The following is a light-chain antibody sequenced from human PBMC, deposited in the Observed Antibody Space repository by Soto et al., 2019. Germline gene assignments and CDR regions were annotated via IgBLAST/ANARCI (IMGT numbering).Light chain of an antibody. CDR2: DVS. Sequence: QSVLTQPASVSGSPGQSITISCTGTSSDVGGYNYVSWYQQHPGKAPKLMIYDVSNRPSGVSNRFSGSKSGNTASLTISGLQAEDEADYSCSAYTSSSTYVFGPVTKHTDL. CDR3: SAYTSSSTYV. CDR1: SSDVGGYNY. V-gene: IGLV2-14*01. J-gene: IGLJ1*01.